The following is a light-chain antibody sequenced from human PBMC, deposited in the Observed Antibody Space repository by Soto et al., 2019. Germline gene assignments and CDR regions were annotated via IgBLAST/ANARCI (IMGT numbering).Light chain of an antibody. Sequence: DIVMTQSPDSLAVSLGERATINCKSSQSVLYSSNNKNYLAWYQQKPGQPPKLLIYWASTRESGVPDRFSCSGSETAVTLTVSSLQAEDVAVYYCQQYYSTPRTFGQGTKVEIK. J-gene: IGKJ1*01. CDR1: QSVLYSSNNKNY. V-gene: IGKV4-1*01. CDR3: QQYYSTPRT. CDR2: WAS.